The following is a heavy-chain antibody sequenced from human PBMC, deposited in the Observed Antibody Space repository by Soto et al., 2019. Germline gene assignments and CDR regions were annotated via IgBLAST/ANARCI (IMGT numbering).Heavy chain of an antibody. V-gene: IGHV3-48*01. CDR3: AGEADYLNWFDP. Sequence: EVQLVESGGGLVQPGGSLRLSCAASGFTFSSYSMNWVRQAPGKGLEWVSYISSSSSTIYYADSVKGRFTISRDNAKNSLYLQMNSLRAEDTAVYYCAGEADYLNWFDPWGQGTLVTVPS. CDR2: ISSSSSTI. CDR1: GFTFSSYS. D-gene: IGHD4-17*01. J-gene: IGHJ5*02.